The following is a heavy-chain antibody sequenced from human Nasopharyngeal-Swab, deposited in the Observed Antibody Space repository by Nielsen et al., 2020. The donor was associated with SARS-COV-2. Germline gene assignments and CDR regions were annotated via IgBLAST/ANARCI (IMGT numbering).Heavy chain of an antibody. J-gene: IGHJ4*02. D-gene: IGHD2-2*01. CDR2: INYNSRTT. Sequence: VRQAPGKGLEWIAYINYNSRTTYYADSVKGRFTISRDNSKNTLYLQMNSLRAEDTAVYYCAKEGDIVVVPAATKNRRGRREQNFDYWGQGTLVTVSS. V-gene: IGHV3-48*01. CDR3: AKEGDIVVVPAATKNRRGRREQNFDY.